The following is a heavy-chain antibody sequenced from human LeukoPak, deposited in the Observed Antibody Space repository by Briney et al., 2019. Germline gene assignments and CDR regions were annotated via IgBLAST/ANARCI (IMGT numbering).Heavy chain of an antibody. CDR3: ARGHTYYDFWSGLIEYYFDY. J-gene: IGHJ4*02. Sequence: ASVKVSCKASGYTFTSYGISWVRQAPGQGLEWMGWIGAYNGNTNYAQKLQGRVTMTTDTSTSTAYMELRSLRSDDTAVYYCARGHTYYDFWSGLIEYYFDYWGQGTLVTVSS. D-gene: IGHD3-3*01. CDR2: IGAYNGNT. CDR1: GYTFTSYG. V-gene: IGHV1-18*01.